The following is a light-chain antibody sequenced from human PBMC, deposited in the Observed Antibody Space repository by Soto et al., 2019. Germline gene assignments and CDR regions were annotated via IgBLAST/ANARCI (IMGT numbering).Light chain of an antibody. CDR3: QTWGTGIQV. J-gene: IGLJ1*01. V-gene: IGLV4-69*01. CDR2: LNSDGSH. CDR1: SGHSSYA. Sequence: QSVLTQSPSASASLGASVKLTCTLNSGHSSYAIAWHQQQPEKGPRYLMKLNSDGSHSKGDGIPDRFSGSSSGAERYLTISSLQSADEADYYCQTWGTGIQVFGTGTTLTVL.